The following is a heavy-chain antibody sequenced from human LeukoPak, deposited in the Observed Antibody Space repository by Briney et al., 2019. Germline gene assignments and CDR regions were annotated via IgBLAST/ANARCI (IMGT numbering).Heavy chain of an antibody. CDR3: ARGDKYIAFSPPLQGFDY. V-gene: IGHV3-21*01. D-gene: IGHD3-3*02. Sequence: GGSLRLSCAASGFTFSSYIMNWVRQAPGKGLEWVSSISSGSSYTYFADSVKGRFTISRDNAKNSLYLQMNSLRAEDTAVYYCARGDKYIAFSPPLQGFDYWGQGTLVTVSS. CDR1: GFTFSSYI. CDR2: ISSGSSYT. J-gene: IGHJ4*02.